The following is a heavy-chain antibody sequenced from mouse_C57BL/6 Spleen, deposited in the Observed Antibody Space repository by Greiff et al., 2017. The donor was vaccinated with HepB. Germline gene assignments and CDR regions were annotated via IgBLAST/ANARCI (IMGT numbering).Heavy chain of an antibody. CDR3: ARPRYDYFDY. D-gene: IGHD2-3*01. Sequence: EVMLVESGPVLVKPGASVKMSCKASGYTFTDYYMNWVKQSHGKSLEWIGVINPYNGGTSYNQKFKGKATLTVDKSSSTAYMELNSLTSEDSAVYYCARPRYDYFDYWGQGTTLTVSS. CDR2: INPYNGGT. J-gene: IGHJ2*01. CDR1: GYTFTDYY. V-gene: IGHV1-19*01.